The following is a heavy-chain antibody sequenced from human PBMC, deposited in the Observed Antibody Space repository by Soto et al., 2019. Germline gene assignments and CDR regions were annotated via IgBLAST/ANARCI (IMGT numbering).Heavy chain of an antibody. Sequence: QVTLKESGPVLVKPTETLTLTCTDSGFSRSSAKVGMTWIRQPPGKALEWLAHIFSDDEKSSNPSLKRKVTISEDTSESQVVLTMTNMDPVDTATYYCARIYHPELGLYYFDFWGQGALVTVSS. D-gene: IGHD1-7*01. CDR2: IFSDDEK. J-gene: IGHJ4*02. CDR3: ARIYHPELGLYYFDF. CDR1: GFSRSSAKVG. V-gene: IGHV2-26*01.